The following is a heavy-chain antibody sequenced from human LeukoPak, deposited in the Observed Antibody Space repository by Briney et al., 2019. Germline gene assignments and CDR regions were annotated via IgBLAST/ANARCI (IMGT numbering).Heavy chain of an antibody. CDR2: ISGSGGST. V-gene: IGHV3-23*01. Sequence: GGSLRLSCAASGFTFTSYVMSWVRQAPGKGLEWVSDISGSGGSTYYADSVKGRFTISRDNSKNTLYLQMNSLRAEDTAVYYCAKKGDNYDYGLDVWGQGTTVTVSS. CDR1: GFTFTSYV. D-gene: IGHD2-21*02. CDR3: AKKGDNYDYGLDV. J-gene: IGHJ6*02.